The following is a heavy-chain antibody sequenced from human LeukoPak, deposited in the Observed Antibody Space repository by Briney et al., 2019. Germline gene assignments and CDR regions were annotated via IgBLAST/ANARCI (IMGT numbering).Heavy chain of an antibody. D-gene: IGHD3-9*01. V-gene: IGHV3-7*01. J-gene: IGHJ4*02. CDR2: KKGDGSVR. Sequence: GGSLRLCCEVSGSTFSYYWMSWIRQVPGKGLEWLDCKKGDGSVRHYVDSVRGRFNDSSDSARNSLYLQLEICGAEGIALYYWASLQTDPTLVNGFWVQETLVTVSS. CDR3: ASLQTDPTLVNGF. CDR1: GSTFSYYW.